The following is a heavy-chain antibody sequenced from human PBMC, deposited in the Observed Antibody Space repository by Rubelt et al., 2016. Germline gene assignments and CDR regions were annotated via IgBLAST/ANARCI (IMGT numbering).Heavy chain of an antibody. CDR2: IYSDVSST. D-gene: IGHD2-2*02. CDR3: AKDRARIPPGDTDY. CDR1: GFSFSMYW. Sequence: GSLRLSCAASGFSFSMYWMHWVRQVPGKGLVWVSRIYSDVSSTTYADSVKGRFTISRDNAKNTLYLQMNSLRAEDTAVYYCAKDRARIPPGDTDYWGQGTLVTVSS. J-gene: IGHJ4*02. V-gene: IGHV3-74*01.